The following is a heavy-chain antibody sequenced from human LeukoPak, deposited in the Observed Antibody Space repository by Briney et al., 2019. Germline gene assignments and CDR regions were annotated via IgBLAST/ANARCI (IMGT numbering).Heavy chain of an antibody. J-gene: IGHJ4*02. V-gene: IGHV2-70*11. CDR3: ARIRAGSHLDYFDY. D-gene: IGHD3-10*01. CDR2: IDWDDDK. CDR1: GFSLSTSGMC. Sequence: SGPALVKPTQTVTLTCTFSGFSLSTSGMCVSWVRQPPGKALEWLARIDWDDDKYYSTSLKTRLTISKDTSKNQMVLTMTNVDPEDTAMYYCARIRAGSHLDYFDYWGLGTLVTVSS.